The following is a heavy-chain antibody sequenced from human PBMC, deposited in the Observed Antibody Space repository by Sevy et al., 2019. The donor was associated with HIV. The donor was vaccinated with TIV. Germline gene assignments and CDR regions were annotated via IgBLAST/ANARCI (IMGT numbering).Heavy chain of an antibody. CDR3: ARDAGYSTVWYPGY. CDR1: GFSFSTHA. Sequence: GGSLRLSCAASGFSFSTHAMHWVRQAPGKGLEGVAVISFDGSDKYYTDSVKGRFTSSRDDSKNTLLLQVSSLRAEETAVYYCARDAGYSTVWYPGYWGQGTLVTVSS. D-gene: IGHD6-19*01. J-gene: IGHJ4*02. V-gene: IGHV3-30*03. CDR2: ISFDGSDK.